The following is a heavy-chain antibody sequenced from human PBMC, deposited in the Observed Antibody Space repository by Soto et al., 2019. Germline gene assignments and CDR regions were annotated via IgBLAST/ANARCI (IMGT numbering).Heavy chain of an antibody. J-gene: IGHJ4*02. D-gene: IGHD5-18*01. Sequence: EVQLVESGGGLVQPGGSLRLSCAASGFTFSNYWMQWVRQAPGKGLVWVSSINRDGRTTTHADYVKGRFTISRDNAKNTLYLQMNSLRAEDTAVYYCARYGVYTYGYGAEFDYWGQGALVTVSS. CDR2: INRDGRTT. CDR3: ARYGVYTYGYGAEFDY. CDR1: GFTFSNYW. V-gene: IGHV3-74*01.